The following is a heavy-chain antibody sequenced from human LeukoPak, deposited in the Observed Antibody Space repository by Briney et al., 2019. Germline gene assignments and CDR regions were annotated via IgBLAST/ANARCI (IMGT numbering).Heavy chain of an antibody. CDR1: GYTFTNYA. Sequence: AASVKVSCKASGYTFTNYAMHWVRQAPGQRLEWMGWINAGDGNTKYSQRFQDRITITRNTSASAAYMELSSLRSEDTAVYYCARDIGYGYSGYGVYWGQGTLGNVS. J-gene: IGHJ4*02. D-gene: IGHD5-12*01. CDR2: INAGDGNT. V-gene: IGHV1-3*01. CDR3: ARDIGYGYSGYGVY.